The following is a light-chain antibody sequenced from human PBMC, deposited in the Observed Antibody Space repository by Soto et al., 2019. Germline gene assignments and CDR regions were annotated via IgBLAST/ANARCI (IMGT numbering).Light chain of an antibody. CDR2: GAS. Sequence: DIQMTQSPSSLSASVGDRVTITCRASLAINNYLAWYQQIPGKVPRLLIYGASTLQSGVPSRFSGSGSGTYFTLTISSLQPEDAATYYCQKYNSAYALTFGGGTKVEIK. J-gene: IGKJ4*01. CDR3: QKYNSAYALT. CDR1: LAINNY. V-gene: IGKV1-27*01.